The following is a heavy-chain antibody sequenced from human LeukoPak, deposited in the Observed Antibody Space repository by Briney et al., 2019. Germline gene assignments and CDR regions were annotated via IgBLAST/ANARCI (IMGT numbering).Heavy chain of an antibody. J-gene: IGHJ6*03. CDR1: GGSISSSSYY. Sequence: PSETLSLTCTVSGGSISSSSYYWGWIRQPPGKGLEWIGSIYYSGSTYYNPSLKGRVTISVDTSKNQFSLKLSSVTAADTAVYYCARSGALLRFLPRAFFCYYMDVWGKGTTVTVSS. CDR2: IYYSGST. D-gene: IGHD3-3*01. CDR3: ARSGALLRFLPRAFFCYYMDV. V-gene: IGHV4-39*07.